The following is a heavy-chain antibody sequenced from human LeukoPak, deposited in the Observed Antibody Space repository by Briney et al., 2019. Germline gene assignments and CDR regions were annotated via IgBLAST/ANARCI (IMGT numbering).Heavy chain of an antibody. CDR2: IYYSGST. CDR1: GGSISSYY. CDR3: ASRNPHGNAEYFQH. Sequence: SETLSLTCTVSGGSISSYYWSWIRQPPGKGLEWIGYIYYSGSTNYNPSLKSRVTISVDTSKNQFSLKLSSVTAADTAVYYCASRNPHGNAEYFQHWGQGTLVTVSS. J-gene: IGHJ1*01. V-gene: IGHV4-59*01.